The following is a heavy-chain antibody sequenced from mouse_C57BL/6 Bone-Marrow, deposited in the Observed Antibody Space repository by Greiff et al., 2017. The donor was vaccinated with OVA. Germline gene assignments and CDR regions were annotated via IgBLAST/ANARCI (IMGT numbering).Heavy chain of an antibody. Sequence: QVQLKESGPGLVQPSQSLSITCTVSGFSLTSYGVHWVRQSPGKGLEWLGVIWSGGSTDYNAAFISRLSISKDNSKCQVFFKMNSLQADDTAIYYCARTYGRAYFDYWGQGTTLTVSS. D-gene: IGHD1-1*01. J-gene: IGHJ2*01. V-gene: IGHV2-2*01. CDR2: IWSGGST. CDR3: ARTYGRAYFDY. CDR1: GFSLTSYG.